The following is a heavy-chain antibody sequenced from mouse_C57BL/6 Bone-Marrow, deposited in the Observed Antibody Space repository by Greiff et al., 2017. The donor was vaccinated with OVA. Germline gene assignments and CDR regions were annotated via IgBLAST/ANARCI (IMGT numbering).Heavy chain of an antibody. Sequence: VKLMESGAELARPGASVKLSCKASGYTFTSYGISWVKQRTGQGLEWIGEIYPRSGNTYYNEKFKGKATLTADKSSSTAYMELRSLTSEDSAVYFCAREKRGGYAWFAYWGQGTLVTVSA. D-gene: IGHD2-2*01. V-gene: IGHV1-81*01. CDR3: AREKRGGYAWFAY. CDR1: GYTFTSYG. CDR2: IYPRSGNT. J-gene: IGHJ3*01.